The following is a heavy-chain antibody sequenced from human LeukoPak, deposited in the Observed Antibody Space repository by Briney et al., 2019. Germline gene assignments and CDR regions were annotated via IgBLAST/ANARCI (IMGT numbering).Heavy chain of an antibody. Sequence: GGSLRLSCAASGFTFSNSYMSWVRQAPGKGLEWVSLIYPSGNIYYADSVKGRFTISRDNAKNSVFLQMNSLRAEDTAVYYCARRGHAAVPTQKDDALDIWGQGTLVTVSS. CDR2: IYPSGNI. V-gene: IGHV3-53*01. CDR1: GFTFSNSY. D-gene: IGHD6-25*01. CDR3: ARRGHAAVPTQKDDALDI. J-gene: IGHJ3*02.